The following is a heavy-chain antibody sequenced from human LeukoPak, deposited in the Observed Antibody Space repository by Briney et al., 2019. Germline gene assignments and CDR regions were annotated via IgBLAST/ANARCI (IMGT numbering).Heavy chain of an antibody. Sequence: GTPLRLCCAASGFTFSSYGMQLVRQAPGKVVELVAVISYDGSNKYYADSVKGRFTISRDNSKNTLYLQMNSLRAEDTAVYYCAKDDSSDYYPLFDYWGQGTLVTVSS. D-gene: IGHD3-22*01. CDR1: GFTFSSYG. J-gene: IGHJ4*02. V-gene: IGHV3-30*18. CDR3: AKDDSSDYYPLFDY. CDR2: ISYDGSNK.